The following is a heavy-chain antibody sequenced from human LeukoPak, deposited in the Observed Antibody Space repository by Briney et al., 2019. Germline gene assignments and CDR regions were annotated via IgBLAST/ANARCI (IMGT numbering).Heavy chain of an antibody. J-gene: IGHJ4*02. V-gene: IGHV3-11*04. CDR3: ARGGEGLVLVPPHFDY. D-gene: IGHD2-2*01. Sequence: GGSLRLSCAASGFTFSDYYMSWIRQAPGKGLEWVSYISSSGSTIYYADSVKGRFTISTDNAKNSLSLQMSSLRDEDTAVYYCARGGEGLVLVPPHFDYWGQGTLVTVSS. CDR1: GFTFSDYY. CDR2: ISSSGSTI.